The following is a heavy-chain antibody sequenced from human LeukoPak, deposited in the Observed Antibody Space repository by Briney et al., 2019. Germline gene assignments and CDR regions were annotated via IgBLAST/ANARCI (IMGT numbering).Heavy chain of an antibody. CDR1: GFTFSSYA. J-gene: IGHJ4*02. CDR2: ISGSGGST. Sequence: GGSLRLSCAASGFTFSSYAMSWVRQAPGKGLEWVSAISGSGGSTYYADSVKGRFTISRDNSKNTLYLQMNSLRAEDTAVYYCAKVHYDILTGYRPKNYFDYWGQGTLVTVSS. V-gene: IGHV3-23*01. CDR3: AKVHYDILTGYRPKNYFDY. D-gene: IGHD3-9*01.